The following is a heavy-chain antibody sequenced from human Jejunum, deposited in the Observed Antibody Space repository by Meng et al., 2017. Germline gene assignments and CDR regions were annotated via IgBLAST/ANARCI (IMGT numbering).Heavy chain of an antibody. CDR1: GGSFSGYY. CDR3: ARNEVGPEYGCWFDP. D-gene: IGHD4-17*01. V-gene: IGHV4-59*01. CDR2: VYHSGST. Sequence: SETLSLTCTVSGGSFSGYYWNWIRQPPGKGLEWIGYVYHSGSTKYNPSLKSRVTMSVDTSKNQFSLKLTSVTAAATALYYCARNEVGPEYGCWFDPWGQGILVTVSS. J-gene: IGHJ5*02.